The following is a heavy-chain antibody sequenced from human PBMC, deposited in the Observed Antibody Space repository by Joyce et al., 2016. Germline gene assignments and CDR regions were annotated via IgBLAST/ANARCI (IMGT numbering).Heavy chain of an antibody. V-gene: IGHV3-48*04. CDR2: INSGSSSI. J-gene: IGHJ4*02. D-gene: IGHD1-1*01. Sequence: EVQLVESGGGLVQPGGSLRLSCVAFGLTFSDYSMNWVRQAPGKGLDVVSYINSGSSSIYYADSVKGRFTISRDNAKNSLYLQMNSLGAEDTAVYYCAVRAGTYSFDCWGQGTLVTVSS. CDR1: GLTFSDYS. CDR3: AVRAGTYSFDC.